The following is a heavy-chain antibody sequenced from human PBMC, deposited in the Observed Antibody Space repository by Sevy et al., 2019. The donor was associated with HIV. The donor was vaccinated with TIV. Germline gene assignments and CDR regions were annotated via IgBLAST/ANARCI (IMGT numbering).Heavy chain of an antibody. Sequence: ASVKVSCKASGGTFSSYAISWVRQAPGQGLEWMGGIIPIFGTGNYAQMFQGRVTITADESTSTAYMELGSLRSEDTAVYYCARGPDIVVVPAAQGYYYYGMDVWGQGTTVTVSS. J-gene: IGHJ6*02. CDR1: GGTFSSYA. CDR2: IIPIFGTG. V-gene: IGHV1-69*13. CDR3: ARGPDIVVVPAAQGYYYYGMDV. D-gene: IGHD2-2*01.